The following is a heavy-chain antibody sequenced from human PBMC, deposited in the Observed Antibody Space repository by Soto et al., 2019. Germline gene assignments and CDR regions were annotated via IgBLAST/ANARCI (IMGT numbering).Heavy chain of an antibody. Sequence: PSETLSLTCTVSGGSISSYYWSWIRQPPGKGLEWIGYIYYSGSTNYNPSLKSRVTISVDTSKNQFSLKLSSVTAADTAVYYCARGTAGLVNYYYYYYMDVWGKGTTVTVSS. J-gene: IGHJ6*03. CDR1: GGSISSYY. V-gene: IGHV4-59*01. CDR3: ARGTAGLVNYYYYYYMDV. D-gene: IGHD3-16*01. CDR2: IYYSGST.